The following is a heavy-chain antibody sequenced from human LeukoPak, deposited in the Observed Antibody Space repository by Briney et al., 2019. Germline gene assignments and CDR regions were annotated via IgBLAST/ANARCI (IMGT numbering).Heavy chain of an antibody. V-gene: IGHV1-24*01. D-gene: IGHD5-12*01. CDR2: FDPEDGET. J-gene: IGHJ4*02. CDR3: ASTQRGYSGYGPRVFDY. CDR1: GYTLTELS. Sequence: ASVKVSCKVSGYTLTELSMHWVRQAPGKRLEWMGGFDPEDGETIYAQKFQGRVTMTEDTSTDTAYMELSSLRSEDTAVYYCASTQRGYSGYGPRVFDYWGQGTLVTVSS.